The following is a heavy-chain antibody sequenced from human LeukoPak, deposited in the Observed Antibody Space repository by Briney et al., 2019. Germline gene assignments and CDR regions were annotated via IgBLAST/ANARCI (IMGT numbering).Heavy chain of an antibody. CDR1: GGSFSGYY. Sequence: ASETLSLTCAVYGGSFSGYYWSWIRQPPGKGLGWIGEINHSGSTNYNPSLKRRVTISVDTSKNQFSLKLSSVTAADTAVYFCARGPYSYDSSGAFDIWGQGTMVTVSS. J-gene: IGHJ3*02. D-gene: IGHD3-22*01. V-gene: IGHV4-34*01. CDR2: INHSGST. CDR3: ARGPYSYDSSGAFDI.